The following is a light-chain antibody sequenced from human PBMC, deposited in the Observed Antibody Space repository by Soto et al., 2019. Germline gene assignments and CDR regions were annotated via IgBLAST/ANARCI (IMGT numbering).Light chain of an antibody. CDR1: QSVGSN. J-gene: IGKJ1*01. V-gene: IGKV3-15*01. CDR3: QQYYNWWT. Sequence: EIVMTQSPATLSVSPWDRATLSCRASQSVGSNLAWYQQKPGQAPRLLIYGASTRVTGIPARFSGSGSGTEFTLTISSLQSEDFAVYHCQQYYNWWTFGQGTKVDI. CDR2: GAS.